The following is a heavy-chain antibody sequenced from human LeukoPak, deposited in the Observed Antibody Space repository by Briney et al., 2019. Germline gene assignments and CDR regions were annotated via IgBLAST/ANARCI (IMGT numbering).Heavy chain of an antibody. J-gene: IGHJ4*02. Sequence: SETLSLTCTVSGYSISSGYYWGWIRPPPGKGLEWIGSIYHSGSTYYNPSLKSRVTISVDTSKNQFSLKLSSVTAADTAVYYCARDKHYYGSGSYYYFDYWGQGTLVTVSS. CDR3: ARDKHYYGSGSYYYFDY. V-gene: IGHV4-38-2*02. CDR2: IYHSGST. D-gene: IGHD3-10*01. CDR1: GYSISSGYY.